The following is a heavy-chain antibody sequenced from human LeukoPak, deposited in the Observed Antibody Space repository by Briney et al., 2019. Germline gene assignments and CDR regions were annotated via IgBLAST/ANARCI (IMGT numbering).Heavy chain of an antibody. D-gene: IGHD6-13*01. CDR3: ARDPINIPTAGNGFDY. CDR1: GFTFSHYG. CDR2: ISGSGGST. J-gene: IGHJ4*02. V-gene: IGHV3-23*01. Sequence: GGSLRLSCAASGFTFSHYGMTWVRQAPGKGLEWVSAISGSGGSTYYAGSVKGRFTISRDNSKNTLYLQMNSLRAEDTALYYCARDPINIPTAGNGFDYWGQGTLVSVSS.